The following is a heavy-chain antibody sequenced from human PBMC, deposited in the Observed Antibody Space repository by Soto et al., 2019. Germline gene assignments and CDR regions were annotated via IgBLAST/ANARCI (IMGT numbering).Heavy chain of an antibody. CDR3: TTGYGDSSGYHGDDACDI. Sequence: EVQLVESGGGLVKPGGSLGLSCAASEFTFTNAWMIWVRQAPGKGLEWVGRIKSKTDGGTTDYAAPVKGRFTILRDDSKNPVYLQINSLTAEDTAVYYCTTGYGDSSGYHGDDACDIWGEGTMVAVSA. J-gene: IGHJ3*02. V-gene: IGHV3-15*01. D-gene: IGHD3-22*01. CDR1: EFTFTNAW. CDR2: IKSKTDGGTT.